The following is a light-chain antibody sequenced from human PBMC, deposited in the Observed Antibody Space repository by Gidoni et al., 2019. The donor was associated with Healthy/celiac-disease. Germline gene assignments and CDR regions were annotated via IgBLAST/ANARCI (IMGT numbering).Light chain of an antibody. CDR3: MQALQTPRYT. V-gene: IGKV2-28*01. Sequence: DIVMTQSPLPLPVTPGAPASISCRSSQSLLHSNGYNYLDWYLQKPGQSPQLLIYLGSNRASGVPDRFSGSGSGTDFTLKSSRVEAEDVGVYYCMQALQTPRYTFGQGTKLEIK. J-gene: IGKJ2*01. CDR1: QSLLHSNGYNY. CDR2: LGS.